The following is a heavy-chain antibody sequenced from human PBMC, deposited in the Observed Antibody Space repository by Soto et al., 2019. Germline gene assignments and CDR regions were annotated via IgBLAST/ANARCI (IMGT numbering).Heavy chain of an antibody. V-gene: IGHV1-18*01. D-gene: IGHD5-12*01. J-gene: IGHJ5*02. CDR1: GYTFTSYG. CDR2: ISAYNGNT. CDR3: ARDLGGYSGYDYWFDP. Sequence: GASVKVSCKASGYTFTSYGISWVRQAPGQGLEWMGWISAYNGNTNYAQKLQGRVTMTTDTSTSTAYMELRSLRSDDTAVYYCARDLGGYSGYDYWFDPWGQGTLVTVSS.